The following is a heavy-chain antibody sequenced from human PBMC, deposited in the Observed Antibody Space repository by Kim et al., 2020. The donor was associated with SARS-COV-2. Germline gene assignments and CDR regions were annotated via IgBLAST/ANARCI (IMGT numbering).Heavy chain of an antibody. CDR2: IYYSGST. V-gene: IGHV4-39*07. D-gene: IGHD3-10*01. CDR1: GGSISSSSYY. CDR3: ARDLWVRGVIIYPDY. Sequence: SETLSLTCTVSGGSISSSSYYWGWIRQPPGKGLEWIGSIYYSGSTYYNPSLKSRVTISVDTSKNQFSLKLSSVTAADTAVYYCARDLWVRGVIIYPDYWGQGTLVTVSS. J-gene: IGHJ4*02.